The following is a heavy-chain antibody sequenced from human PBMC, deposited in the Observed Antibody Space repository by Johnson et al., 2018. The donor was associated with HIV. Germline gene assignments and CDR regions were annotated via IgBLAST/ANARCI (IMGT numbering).Heavy chain of an antibody. Sequence: QVQLVESGGDVVQPGRSLRLSCAAFGFDFNTHNIHWVRQAPGKGLEWVTLISYHGSDTYYADSVKGRFTISRDNSKNTLYLQMNSLRAEDMALYYCARARGDFWSGYPAFDIWGQGTMVTVSS. CDR3: ARARGDFWSGYPAFDI. V-gene: IGHV3-30*04. J-gene: IGHJ3*02. CDR1: GFDFNTHN. CDR2: ISYHGSDT. D-gene: IGHD3-3*01.